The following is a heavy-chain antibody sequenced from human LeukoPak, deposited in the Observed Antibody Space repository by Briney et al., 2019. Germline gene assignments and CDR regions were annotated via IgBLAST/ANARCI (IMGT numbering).Heavy chain of an antibody. V-gene: IGHV3-23*01. Sequence: GWSLRLSCAASGFTFSSYAMSWVRQAPGKGLEWVSAISGSGGSTYYADSVKGRFTISRDNSKNTLYLQMNSLRAEDTAVYYCAKDLNSSSWPAVYYYYYYGMDVWGQGTTVTVSS. CDR2: ISGSGGST. J-gene: IGHJ6*02. D-gene: IGHD6-13*01. CDR3: AKDLNSSSWPAVYYYYYYGMDV. CDR1: GFTFSSYA.